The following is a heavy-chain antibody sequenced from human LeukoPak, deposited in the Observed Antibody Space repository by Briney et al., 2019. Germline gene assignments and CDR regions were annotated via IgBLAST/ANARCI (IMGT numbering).Heavy chain of an antibody. Sequence: SQTLSLTCTVSGGSISSGDYYWSWIRQPRGKGLEWIGYIYYSGSTYYNPSLKSRVTISVDTSKNQFSLKLSSVTAADTAVYYCAREDDSSGYFDYWGQGTLVTVSS. J-gene: IGHJ4*02. CDR3: AREDDSSGYFDY. V-gene: IGHV4-30-4*08. CDR2: IYYSGST. D-gene: IGHD3-22*01. CDR1: GGSISSGDYY.